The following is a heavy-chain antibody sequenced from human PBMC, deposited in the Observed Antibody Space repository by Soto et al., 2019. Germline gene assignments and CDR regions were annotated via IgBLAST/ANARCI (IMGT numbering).Heavy chain of an antibody. Sequence: ASVKVSCKASGYTFTGYDMHWVRQAPGQGLEWMGWINPNSGGTNYAQKFQGRVTMTRDTSISTAYMELSRLRSDDTAVYYCARVIPPPKVLRFLEWPNHPFDYWGQGTLVTVSS. CDR3: ARVIPPPKVLRFLEWPNHPFDY. V-gene: IGHV1-2*02. CDR2: INPNSGGT. CDR1: GYTFTGYD. J-gene: IGHJ4*02. D-gene: IGHD3-3*01.